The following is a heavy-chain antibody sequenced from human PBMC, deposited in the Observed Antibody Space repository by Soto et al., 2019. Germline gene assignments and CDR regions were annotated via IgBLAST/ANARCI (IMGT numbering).Heavy chain of an antibody. CDR3: ARRYGGNFDY. CDR2: IYYSGST. CDR1: GGSIYSYY. D-gene: IGHD1-26*01. J-gene: IGHJ4*02. V-gene: IGHV4-59*01. Sequence: SETLSLTCTVSGGSIYSYYWSWIRQPPGKGLEWIGYIYYSGSTNYNPSLKGRVTISVDRSKNQFSLKLSSVTAADTAVYYCARRYGGNFDYWGQGTLVTVSS.